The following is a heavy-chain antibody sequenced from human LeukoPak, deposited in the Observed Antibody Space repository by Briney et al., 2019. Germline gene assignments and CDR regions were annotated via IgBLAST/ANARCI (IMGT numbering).Heavy chain of an antibody. Sequence: SETLSLTCAVYGGSFSGYYWSWIRQPPGKGLEWIGEINHSGSTNHNPSLKSRVTISVDTSKNQFSLKLSSVTAADTAVYYCAGGLRRYSSSWYHYWGQGTLVTVSS. V-gene: IGHV4-34*01. CDR3: AGGLRRYSSSWYHY. CDR1: GGSFSGYY. CDR2: INHSGST. D-gene: IGHD6-13*01. J-gene: IGHJ4*02.